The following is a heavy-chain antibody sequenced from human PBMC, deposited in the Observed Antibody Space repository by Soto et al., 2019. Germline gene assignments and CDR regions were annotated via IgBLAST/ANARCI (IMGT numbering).Heavy chain of an antibody. CDR3: AGGAYCGGDCPTPFDY. J-gene: IGHJ4*02. CDR2: IYYSGST. CDR1: GGSISSYY. Sequence: PSETLSLTCPVSGGSISSYYWSWVPPPPGKGLEWIGYIYYSGSTNYHPSLKSRATISVDTSKNQFSLKLSSVTAADTAVYYCAGGAYCGGDCPTPFDYWGQGTLVTVSS. V-gene: IGHV4-59*01. D-gene: IGHD2-21*01.